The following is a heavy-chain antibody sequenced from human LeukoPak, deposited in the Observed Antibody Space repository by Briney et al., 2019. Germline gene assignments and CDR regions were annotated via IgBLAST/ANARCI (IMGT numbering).Heavy chain of an antibody. CDR1: GFTFSDYY. V-gene: IGHV3-11*01. CDR3: ARLALRGVISRSYYYYMDV. D-gene: IGHD3-10*01. CDR2: TSSSGSTI. J-gene: IGHJ6*03. Sequence: GGPLRLSCAASGFTFSDYYMSWIRQAPGKGLEWVSYTSSSGSTIYYADSVKGRFTISRDNAKNSLYLQMNSLRAEDTALYYCARLALRGVISRSYYYYMDVWGKGTTVTVSS.